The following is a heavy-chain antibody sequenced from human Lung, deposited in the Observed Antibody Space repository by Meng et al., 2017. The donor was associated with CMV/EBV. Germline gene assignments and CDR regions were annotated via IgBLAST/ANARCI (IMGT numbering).Heavy chain of an antibody. CDR3: ARDRQNSNYGSKDD. Sequence: GGSLRLSCLGSGFDFSTYSMNWFRQAPGKGPEWVSSISSSSSYIYYADSVKGRFTVSRNNANDSLYLQMNSLRAEDTGVYYCARDRQNSNYGSKDDWGQGTLVTVSS. J-gene: IGHJ4*02. CDR2: ISSSSSYI. CDR1: GFDFSTYS. D-gene: IGHD4-11*01. V-gene: IGHV3-21*06.